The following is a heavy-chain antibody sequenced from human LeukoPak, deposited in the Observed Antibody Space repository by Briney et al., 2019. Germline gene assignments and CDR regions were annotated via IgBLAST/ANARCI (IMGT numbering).Heavy chain of an antibody. D-gene: IGHD6-13*01. Sequence: GGSLRLSCAASGFTFSSFWMHWVRQAPGKGLVWVSRIDTDGSTTVYAESVKGRLTSSRDNAKNTLYLQMNSLRAEDTAVYYCARSEYSSTWYGDHYYYYMDVWGKGTTVTVSS. CDR3: ARSEYSSTWYGDHYYYYMDV. J-gene: IGHJ6*03. CDR1: GFTFSSFW. V-gene: IGHV3-74*01. CDR2: IDTDGSTT.